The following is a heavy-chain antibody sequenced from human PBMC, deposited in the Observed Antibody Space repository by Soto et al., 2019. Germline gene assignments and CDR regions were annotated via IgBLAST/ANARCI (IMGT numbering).Heavy chain of an antibody. CDR3: ARTFYGSGSYYRSHDAFDI. J-gene: IGHJ3*02. CDR2: ISAYNGNT. V-gene: IGHV1-18*01. CDR1: GYTFTSYS. Sequence: ASVKVSCKASGYTFTSYSINWVRQAPGQGLEWMGWISAYNGNTNYAQKLQGRVTMTTDTSTSTAYMELRSLRSDDTAVYYCARTFYGSGSYYRSHDAFDIWGQGTMVTVSS. D-gene: IGHD3-10*01.